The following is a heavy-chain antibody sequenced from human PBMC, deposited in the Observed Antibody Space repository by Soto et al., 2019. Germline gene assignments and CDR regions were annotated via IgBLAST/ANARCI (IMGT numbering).Heavy chain of an antibody. D-gene: IGHD2-2*01. CDR1: GFTFSSYA. V-gene: IGHV3-30-3*01. CDR3: AREAIEYQLPLGSNYYYYYGMDV. J-gene: IGHJ6*02. CDR2: ISYDGSNK. Sequence: QVQLVESGGGVVQPGRSLRLSCAASGFTFSSYAMHWVRQAPGKGLEWVAVISYDGSNKYYADSVKGRFTISRDNSKNTLYLQMNSLRAEDTAVYYCAREAIEYQLPLGSNYYYYYGMDVWGQGTTVTVSS.